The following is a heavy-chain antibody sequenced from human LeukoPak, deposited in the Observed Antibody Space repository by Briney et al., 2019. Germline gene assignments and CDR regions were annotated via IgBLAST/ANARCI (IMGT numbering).Heavy chain of an antibody. J-gene: IGHJ4*02. D-gene: IGHD5-18*01. V-gene: IGHV3-23*01. CDR3: AKFQYLYSYGCVDY. Sequence: GGSLRLSCAASGFSFSSYAMSWVRQVPGKGLEWVSALNSNAASTFYADSVKGRFTISRDNSKNTLYLQMNSLRADDTAVYYCAKFQYLYSYGCVDYWGQGTLVTVSS. CDR2: LNSNAAST. CDR1: GFSFSSYA.